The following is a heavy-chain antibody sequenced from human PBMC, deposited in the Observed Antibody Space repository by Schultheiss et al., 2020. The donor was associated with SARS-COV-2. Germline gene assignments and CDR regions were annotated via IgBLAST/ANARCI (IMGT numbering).Heavy chain of an antibody. CDR3: ARAWLYGMEV. V-gene: IGHV4-59*01. J-gene: IGHJ6*02. CDR1: GGSFSGYY. Sequence: SQTLSLTCAVYGGSFSGYYWSWIRQHPGKGLEWIGYIYYSGSTNYHPSLKSRVTISVDTSRNQFSLKLSSVTAADTAVYYCARAWLYGMEVWGQGTTVTVSS. CDR2: IYYSGST. D-gene: IGHD3-9*01.